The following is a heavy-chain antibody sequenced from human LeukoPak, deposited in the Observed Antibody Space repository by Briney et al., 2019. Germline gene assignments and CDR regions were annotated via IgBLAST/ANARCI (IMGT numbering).Heavy chain of an antibody. D-gene: IGHD6-19*01. CDR3: ARVLGYSTGYYYFDH. V-gene: IGHV3-11*01. J-gene: IGHJ4*02. CDR1: GFSFSDYY. CDR2: ISADATTM. Sequence: GGSPRLSCAASGFSFSDYYMSWLRQAPGKGLEWISYISADATTMYYGDSVKGRFIISRDNAKNSLHLQMNSLRVDDTAVYYCARVLGYSTGYYYFDHWGQGALVTVSS.